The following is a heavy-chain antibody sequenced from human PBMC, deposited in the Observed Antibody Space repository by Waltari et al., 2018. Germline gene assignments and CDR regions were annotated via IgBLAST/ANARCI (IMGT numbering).Heavy chain of an antibody. J-gene: IGHJ6*02. CDR3: VRDIPRDDSSCDV. CDR2: MYVGGAT. V-gene: IGHV3-66*01. Sequence: EEQLVESGGGSVQPGGSLKLVCAASGLTISRNYMNWVRQAPGNGMELVAVMYVGGATQYADSVKDRVIISRDNSKNTLYLQMHSLKVDDTAVYYCVRDIPRDDSSCDVWGQGTTVIVSS. CDR1: GLTISRNY. D-gene: IGHD6-13*01.